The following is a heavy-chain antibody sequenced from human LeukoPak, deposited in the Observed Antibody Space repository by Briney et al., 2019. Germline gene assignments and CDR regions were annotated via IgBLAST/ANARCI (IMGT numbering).Heavy chain of an antibody. CDR3: ARGGEGYFDY. J-gene: IGHJ4*02. CDR1: GGSFSGYY. Sequence: SETLSLTCAVCGGSFSGYYWSWIRQPPGKGLEWIGEINHSGSTNYNPSLKSRVTISVDTSKNQFSLKLSSVTAADTAVYYCARGGEGYFDYWGQGTLVTVSS. CDR2: INHSGST. V-gene: IGHV4-34*01. D-gene: IGHD7-27*01.